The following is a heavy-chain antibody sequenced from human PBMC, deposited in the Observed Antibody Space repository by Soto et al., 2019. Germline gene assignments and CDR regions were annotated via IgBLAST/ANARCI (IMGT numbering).Heavy chain of an antibody. CDR2: IYYSGST. CDR1: GGSISSGGYY. J-gene: IGHJ5*02. D-gene: IGHD6-13*01. Sequence: SETLSLTCTASGGSISSGGYYLSWIRQHPGKGLEWIGYIYYSGSTYYNPSLKSRVTISVDTSKNQFSLKLSSVTAADTAVYYCAMQQLVRGWFAPWGQGTLVTVSS. CDR3: AMQQLVRGWFAP. V-gene: IGHV4-31*03.